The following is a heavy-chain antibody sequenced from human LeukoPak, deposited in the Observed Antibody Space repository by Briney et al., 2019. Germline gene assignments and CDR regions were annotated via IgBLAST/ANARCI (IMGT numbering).Heavy chain of an antibody. CDR3: ARELEVHYYYYYIDV. J-gene: IGHJ6*03. D-gene: IGHD3-3*02. Sequence: SQTLSLTCTVSGASISSGSYYWSWIRQPAGKGLEWIGRIYTSGTTNYNPSLKSRVTISVDTSRNQFSLKLSSVAAADTAVYYCARELEVHYYYYYIDVWGKGTTVTVSS. V-gene: IGHV4-61*02. CDR1: GASISSGSYY. CDR2: IYTSGTT.